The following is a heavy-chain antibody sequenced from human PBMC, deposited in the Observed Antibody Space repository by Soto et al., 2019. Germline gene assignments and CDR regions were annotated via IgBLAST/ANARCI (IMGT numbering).Heavy chain of an antibody. V-gene: IGHV1-18*01. D-gene: IGHD2-15*01. CDR3: AREYCSGGSCYLPDY. CDR1: GYTFTEYG. Sequence: QVQLVQSGAEVKKPGASVKVSCKASGYTFTEYGISWVRQAPGQGLEWMGWISTYNGNTNYAQTLQGRVTMTTDTSTTTAYMELRSLTSDDTAVYYCAREYCSGGSCYLPDYWGQGTLVTVSS. J-gene: IGHJ4*02. CDR2: ISTYNGNT.